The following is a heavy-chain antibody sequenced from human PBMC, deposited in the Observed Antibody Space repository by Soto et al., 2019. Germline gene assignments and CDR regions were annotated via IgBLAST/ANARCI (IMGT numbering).Heavy chain of an antibody. J-gene: IGHJ5*02. CDR3: AADQGRAVAGTNPWFDP. Sequence: QMQLVQSGPEVKKPGTSVKVSCKASGFTFTSSAVQWVRQARGQRLEWIGWIVVGSGNTNYAQKFQERVTITRDMSTSTAYMELISLRSEDTAVYYCAADQGRAVAGTNPWFDPWGQGTLVTVSS. CDR1: GFTFTSSA. D-gene: IGHD6-19*01. CDR2: IVVGSGNT. V-gene: IGHV1-58*01.